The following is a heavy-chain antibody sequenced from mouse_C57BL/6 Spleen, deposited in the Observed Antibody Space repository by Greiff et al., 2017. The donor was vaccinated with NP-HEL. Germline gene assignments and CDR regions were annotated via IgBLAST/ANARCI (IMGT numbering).Heavy chain of an antibody. CDR2: ISNGGGST. CDR1: GFTFSDYY. J-gene: IGHJ3*01. V-gene: IGHV5-12*01. D-gene: IGHD3-2*02. Sequence: EVKLMESGGGLVQPGGSLKLSCAASGFTFSDYYMYWVRQTPEKRLEWVAYISNGGGSTYYPDTVKGRFTISRDNAKNTLYLQMSRLKSEDTAMYYCARRTAQAPFAYWGQGTLVTVSA. CDR3: ARRTAQAPFAY.